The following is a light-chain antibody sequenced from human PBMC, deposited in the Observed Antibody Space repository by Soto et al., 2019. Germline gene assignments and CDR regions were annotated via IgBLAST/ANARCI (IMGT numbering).Light chain of an antibody. CDR1: SSDIGTYKY. J-gene: IGLJ2*01. Sequence: QSVLTQPASVSGSPGQSITISCTGTSSDIGTYKYVSWYQQHPGKAPKLMIYKVSNRPSGVSNRFSGSKSGNTASLTISGLQAEDEADYFCSSYTISNTLVLFGGGTKLTVL. CDR2: KVS. V-gene: IGLV2-14*01. CDR3: SSYTISNTLVL.